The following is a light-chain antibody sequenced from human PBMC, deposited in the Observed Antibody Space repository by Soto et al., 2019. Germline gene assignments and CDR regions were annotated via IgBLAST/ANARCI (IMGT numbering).Light chain of an antibody. Sequence: EVVLTQSPGTLSLSPGERATLSCRASQSVSNNYFAWYQQKPGQAPRLLIFGSSDRATGIPDRFSGSGSGTDFTLTISRVEPEDFAVYYCHQYGSSHPYTFGQGTKLEI. CDR3: HQYGSSHPYT. V-gene: IGKV3-20*01. CDR1: QSVSNNY. J-gene: IGKJ2*01. CDR2: GSS.